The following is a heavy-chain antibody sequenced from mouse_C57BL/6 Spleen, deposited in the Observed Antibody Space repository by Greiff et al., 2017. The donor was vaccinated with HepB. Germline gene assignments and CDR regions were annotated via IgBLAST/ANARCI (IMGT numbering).Heavy chain of an antibody. CDR2: IYPGSGST. J-gene: IGHJ2*01. D-gene: IGHD4-1*01. CDR3: ARRGAGTSYVDY. Sequence: VQLQQSGAELVKPGASVKMSCKASGYTFTSYWITWVKQRPGQGLEWIGDIYPGSGSTNYNEKFKSKATLTVDTSSSTAYMQLSSLTSEDSAVYYWARRGAGTSYVDYWGQGTTLTVSS. CDR1: GYTFTSYW. V-gene: IGHV1-55*01.